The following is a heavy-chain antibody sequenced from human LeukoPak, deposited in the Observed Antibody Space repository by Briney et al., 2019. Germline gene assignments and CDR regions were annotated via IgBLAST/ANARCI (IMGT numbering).Heavy chain of an antibody. V-gene: IGHV4-38-2*01. CDR3: SSYSSSWYGDHDY. CDR1: GYSFSSGYY. CDR2: IYHSGST. Sequence: TSETLSFTCAVSGYSFSSGYYWGWIRQPPGKGLEWIGSIYHSGSTYYNPSLKSRVTISVDTSKNQFSLKLSSVTASATAVHYCSSYSSSWYGDHDYWGQGTLVTVSS. D-gene: IGHD6-13*01. J-gene: IGHJ4*02.